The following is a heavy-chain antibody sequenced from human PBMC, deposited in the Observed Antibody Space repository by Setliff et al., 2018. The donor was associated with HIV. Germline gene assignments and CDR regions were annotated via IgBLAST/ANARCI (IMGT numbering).Heavy chain of an antibody. CDR1: GYSINSGYF. D-gene: IGHD3-10*01. CDR3: TRHPSRNAYNSGRFDP. CDR2: CYHSGST. Sequence: SETLSLTCAVSGYSINSGYFWGWVRQPPGRGLEWIGSCYHSGSTFQNPSLKTRVTISLDRSNNQFSLKPRSVTAADTAVYYCTRHPSRNAYNSGRFDPWGQGTLVTVSS. V-gene: IGHV4-38-2*01. J-gene: IGHJ5*02.